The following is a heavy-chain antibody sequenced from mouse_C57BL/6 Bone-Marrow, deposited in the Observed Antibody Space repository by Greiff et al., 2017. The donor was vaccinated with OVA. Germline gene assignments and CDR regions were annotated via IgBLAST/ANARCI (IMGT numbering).Heavy chain of an antibody. CDR3: ARWEVYGNLDY. J-gene: IGHJ2*01. CDR2: INPGSGGT. D-gene: IGHD2-1*01. V-gene: IGHV1-54*01. Sequence: QVQLQQSGAELVRPGTSVKVSCKASGYAFTNYLIEWVKQRPGQGLEWIGVINPGSGGTNYNEKFKGKATLTADKSSSTAYMQLSSLTSEDSAVYFCARWEVYGNLDYWGQGTTLTVSS. CDR1: GYAFTNYL.